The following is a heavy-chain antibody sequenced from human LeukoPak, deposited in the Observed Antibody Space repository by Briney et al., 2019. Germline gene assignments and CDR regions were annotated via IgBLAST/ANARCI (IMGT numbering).Heavy chain of an antibody. D-gene: IGHD3-9*01. CDR2: ISSSGSTI. Sequence: GGSLRLSCAASGFTFSDYYMSWIRQAPGKGLEWVSYISSSGSTIYYADSVKGRFTISRDNAKNSLYLQMNSLRAEDTAVYYCARDTTYYDILTGSDYFDYWGQGTLVTVSS. J-gene: IGHJ4*02. CDR1: GFTFSDYY. CDR3: ARDTTYYDILTGSDYFDY. V-gene: IGHV3-11*04.